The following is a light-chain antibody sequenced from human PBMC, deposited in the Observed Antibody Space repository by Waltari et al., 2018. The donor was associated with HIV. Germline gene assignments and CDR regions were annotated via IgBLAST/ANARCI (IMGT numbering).Light chain of an antibody. CDR3: QQSYSTPLIT. J-gene: IGKJ5*01. Sequence: DIQMTQSPSSLSASVGDRVTITCRASQSISSYLNWYQQKPGKAPKLLIYAASSLQSRVPSRFSGSGSGTDFTLTISSLQPEDFATYYCQQSYSTPLITFGQGTRLEIK. V-gene: IGKV1-39*01. CDR2: AAS. CDR1: QSISSY.